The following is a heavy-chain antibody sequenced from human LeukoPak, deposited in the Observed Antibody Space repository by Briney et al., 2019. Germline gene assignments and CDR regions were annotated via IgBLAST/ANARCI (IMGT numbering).Heavy chain of an antibody. CDR3: ATDRGWRTSGYYLYYFEY. D-gene: IGHD3-3*01. Sequence: QAGGSLRLSCAASGFTFSEHWMTWVRQAPGKGLEWVASIKHDGSEKYYVDSVRGRFTISRDNTMNSLYLQMSSLRAEDTAVYYCATDRGWRTSGYYLYYFEYWGQGTLVTYSS. CDR1: GFTFSEHW. J-gene: IGHJ4*02. V-gene: IGHV3-7*01. CDR2: IKHDGSEK.